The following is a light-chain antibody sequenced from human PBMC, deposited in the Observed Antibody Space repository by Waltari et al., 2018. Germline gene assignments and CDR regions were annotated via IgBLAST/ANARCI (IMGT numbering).Light chain of an antibody. Sequence: WRASQSVSTYLAWYQQRPGQPLRLLIYDSSSRATGIPAMFSGSWSETDFNLTIRSVDPVDFAIYYGQKHYTGPLNFGGGSKVKI. CDR1: QSVSTY. CDR3: QKHYTGPLN. CDR2: DSS. J-gene: IGKJ4*01. V-gene: IGKV3-11*01.